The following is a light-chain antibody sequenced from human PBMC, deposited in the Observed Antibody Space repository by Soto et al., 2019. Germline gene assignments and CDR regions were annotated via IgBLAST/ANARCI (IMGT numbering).Light chain of an antibody. Sequence: EIVLTQSPTNLSLSPGDRSTLSCRASQSISSYLAWYQQKPGHTPRLLIYDASNRATGIPARFSGSGSGTDFTLTISSLEPEDFAVYYCQQRTNWPVTFGPGTTVDVK. V-gene: IGKV3-11*01. J-gene: IGKJ3*01. CDR2: DAS. CDR3: QQRTNWPVT. CDR1: QSISSY.